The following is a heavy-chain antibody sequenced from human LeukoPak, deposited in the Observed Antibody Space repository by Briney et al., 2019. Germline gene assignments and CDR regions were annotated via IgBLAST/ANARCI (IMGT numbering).Heavy chain of an antibody. J-gene: IGHJ4*02. Sequence: KSGGSLRLSCAASGFTFANAWMSWVRQAPGKGLECVGRIESKTDGETTDYAAPVKGRFTISRDDSKNMLYLQMNSLKSEDTAVYYCTADLPPPRGYDYPFDYWGQGSLVTVSS. D-gene: IGHD5-12*01. CDR2: IESKTDGETT. CDR3: TADLPPPRGYDYPFDY. CDR1: GFTFANAW. V-gene: IGHV3-15*04.